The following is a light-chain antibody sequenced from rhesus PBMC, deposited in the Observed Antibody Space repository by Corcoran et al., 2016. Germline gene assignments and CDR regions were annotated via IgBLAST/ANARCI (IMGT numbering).Light chain of an antibody. CDR2: GAP. CDR3: QQSSNFWT. Sequence: EIVVTQSPATLSLSPGDRATLSCRASQSVGNYLGWFQQKPGQAPRLLIYGAPSRATGIPERFSGSGSGTDFTFTITRLEPEDVGVYYCQQSSNFWTFGQGTKVEIK. CDR1: QSVGNY. J-gene: IGKJ1*01. V-gene: IGKV3-24*04.